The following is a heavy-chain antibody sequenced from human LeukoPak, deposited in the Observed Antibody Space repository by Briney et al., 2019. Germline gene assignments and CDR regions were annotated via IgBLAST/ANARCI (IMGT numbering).Heavy chain of an antibody. Sequence: GGSLRLSCAASEFTVSNNYMSWVRQAPGKGLEWVSVIYSDGPTYYADSVKGRFTISRDISKNTVYLQMNSLRTEDTAVYYCARGIEVAAIFFSTWGQGTLVTVSS. V-gene: IGHV3-53*01. CDR3: ARGIEVAAIFFST. J-gene: IGHJ5*02. CDR2: IYSDGPT. D-gene: IGHD5-24*01. CDR1: EFTVSNNY.